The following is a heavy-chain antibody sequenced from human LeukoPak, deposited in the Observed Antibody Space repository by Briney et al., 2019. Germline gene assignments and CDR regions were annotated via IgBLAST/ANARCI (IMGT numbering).Heavy chain of an antibody. D-gene: IGHD1-1*01. CDR2: ISSIGSTI. CDR1: GFTFSDYY. Sequence: PGGSLRLSWAAAGFTFSDYYMSWISQAPGKGLEWVSYISSIGSTIYYADSVKGRFTISRDNAKNSLYLQMNSLRAEDTAVYYCARDRFYSTGSVDYWGQGTLVTVSS. V-gene: IGHV3-11*01. CDR3: ARDRFYSTGSVDY. J-gene: IGHJ4*02.